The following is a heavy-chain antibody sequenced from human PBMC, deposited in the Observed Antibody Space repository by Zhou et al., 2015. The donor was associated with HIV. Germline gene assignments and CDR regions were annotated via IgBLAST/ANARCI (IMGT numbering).Heavy chain of an antibody. CDR2: IIPIFGTA. CDR1: GGTFSSYA. D-gene: IGHD3-22*01. J-gene: IGHJ3*02. Sequence: QVQLVQSGAEVKKPGASVKVSCKASGGTFSSYAISWVRQAPGQGLEWMGGIIPIFGTANYAQKFQGRVTITADESTSTAYMELSSLRSEDTAVYYCARDPSRYYYESNDPGGDAFDIWGQGTMVTVSS. CDR3: ARDPSRYYYESNDPGGDAFDI. V-gene: IGHV1-69*01.